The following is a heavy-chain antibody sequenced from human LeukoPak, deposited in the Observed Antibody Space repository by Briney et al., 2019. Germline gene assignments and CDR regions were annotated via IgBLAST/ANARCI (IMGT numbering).Heavy chain of an antibody. V-gene: IGHV1-46*01. Sequence: GASVKVSCKVSGYTLTELSMHWVRQAPGQGLEWMGIINPSGGSTSYAQKFQGRVTMTRDTSTSTVYMELRSLRSDDTAVYYCARAGWLVPTPSWFDPWGQGTLVTVSS. CDR3: ARAGWLVPTPSWFDP. D-gene: IGHD3-22*01. J-gene: IGHJ5*02. CDR2: INPSGGST. CDR1: GYTLTELS.